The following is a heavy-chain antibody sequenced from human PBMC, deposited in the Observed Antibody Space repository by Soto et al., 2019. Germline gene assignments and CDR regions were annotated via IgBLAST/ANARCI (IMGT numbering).Heavy chain of an antibody. Sequence: ESGGGVVQPGRSLRLSCAASGFTFSSYGMHWVRQAPGKGLEWVALISYDGSNKYYADSVKGRFTISRDNSKNTLYLQMNSLRAEDTAVYYCAKEHKYYDSIGYYPAGYWGQGTLVTVSS. CDR3: AKEHKYYDSIGYYPAGY. V-gene: IGHV3-30*18. CDR2: ISYDGSNK. D-gene: IGHD3-22*01. J-gene: IGHJ4*02. CDR1: GFTFSSYG.